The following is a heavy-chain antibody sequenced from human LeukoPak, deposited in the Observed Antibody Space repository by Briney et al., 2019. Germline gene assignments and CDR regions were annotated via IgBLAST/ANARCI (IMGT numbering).Heavy chain of an antibody. CDR1: GGSISSGSYY. D-gene: IGHD5-12*01. CDR2: IYTSGST. Sequence: SETLSLTCTVSGGSISSGSYYWSWIRQPAGKGLEWIERIYTSGSTNYNPSLKSRVTISVDTSKNQFSLKLSSVTAADTAVYYCARMTYDPHGVDVWGKGTTVTVSS. V-gene: IGHV4-61*02. CDR3: ARMTYDPHGVDV. J-gene: IGHJ6*04.